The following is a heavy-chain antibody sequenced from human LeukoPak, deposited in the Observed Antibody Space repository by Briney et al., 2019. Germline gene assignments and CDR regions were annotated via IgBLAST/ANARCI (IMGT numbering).Heavy chain of an antibody. CDR2: IYHSGST. CDR1: GGSISSGGYS. J-gene: IGHJ3*02. CDR3: ASMEGYSLYAFDI. D-gene: IGHD2-21*01. V-gene: IGHV4-30-2*01. Sequence: SSETLSLTCAVSGGSISSGGYSWSWIRQPPGKGLEWIGYIYHSGSTYYNPSLKSRVTISVDRSKNQFSLKLSSVTAADTAVYYCASMEGYSLYAFDIWGQGTMVTVSS.